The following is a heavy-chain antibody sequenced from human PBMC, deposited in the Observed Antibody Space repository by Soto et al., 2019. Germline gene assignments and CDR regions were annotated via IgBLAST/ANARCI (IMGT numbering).Heavy chain of an antibody. Sequence: PSETLSLTCTVSGGSISSSSYYWGWIRQPPGKGLEWIGSIYYSGSTNYNPSLKSRVTISVDTSKNQLSLKLSSVTAADTAVYYCARGIEGWYQGRYYYGMDVWGQGTTVTVS. CDR2: IYYSGST. D-gene: IGHD6-19*01. CDR1: GGSISSSSYY. CDR3: ARGIEGWYQGRYYYGMDV. J-gene: IGHJ6*02. V-gene: IGHV4-39*07.